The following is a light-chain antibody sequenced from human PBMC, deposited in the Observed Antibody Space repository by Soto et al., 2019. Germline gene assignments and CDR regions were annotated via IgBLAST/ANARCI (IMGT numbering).Light chain of an antibody. V-gene: IGKV3-11*01. J-gene: IGKJ1*01. CDR1: QSVSSY. CDR2: DAS. CDR3: QQRSNWPWT. Sequence: VVLTQSTATLSLSPGERATLSCRASQSVSSYLAWYQQKPGQAPRLLIYDASNRATGIPARFSGSGSGTDFTLTISSLEPEDFAVYYCQQRSNWPWTFGQGAKVDIK.